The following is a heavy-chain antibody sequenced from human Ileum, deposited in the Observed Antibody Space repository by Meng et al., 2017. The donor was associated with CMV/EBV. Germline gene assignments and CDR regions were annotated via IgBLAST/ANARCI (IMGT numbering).Heavy chain of an antibody. J-gene: IGHJ4*02. V-gene: IGHV2-5*02. Sequence: LMEHDPPPRNPNQSLKLTCPFFGFSFSTCQAGVGWIRLPPGKALEWLALIYWDDDTRYNPSLKTRLTITKDTSKNQVILTMTTMDPADTATYFCVHRSYSGQDDYWGQGALVTVSS. D-gene: IGHD5-12*01. CDR2: IYWDDDT. CDR1: GFSFSTCQAG. CDR3: VHRSYSGQDDY.